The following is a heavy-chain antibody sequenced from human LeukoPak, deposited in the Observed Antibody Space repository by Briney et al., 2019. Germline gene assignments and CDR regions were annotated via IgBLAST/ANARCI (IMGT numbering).Heavy chain of an antibody. D-gene: IGHD2-2*01. CDR1: GFTVSGNY. V-gene: IGHV3-53*01. J-gene: IGHJ4*02. CDR3: ATGPYCSSSSCYLIEGLDY. CDR2: IYSGGST. Sequence: QSGGSLRLSCAASGFTVSGNYMSWVRQAPGKGLEWVSVIYSGGSTYYADSVKGRFTISRDNSKNTLYLQMNSLRAEDTAVYYCATGPYCSSSSCYLIEGLDYWGQGTLVTVSS.